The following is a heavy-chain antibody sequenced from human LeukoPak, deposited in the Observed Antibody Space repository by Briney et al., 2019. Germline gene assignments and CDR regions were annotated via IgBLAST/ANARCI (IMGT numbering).Heavy chain of an antibody. Sequence: PSETLSLTCTVSGGSISGYYWSWIRQPPGKGLEWIGEINHSGSTNYNPSLKSRVTISVDTSKNQFSLKLSSVTAADTAVYYCARATRKWELLNWGQGTLVTVSS. V-gene: IGHV4-34*01. CDR2: INHSGST. CDR3: ARATRKWELLN. J-gene: IGHJ4*02. D-gene: IGHD1-26*01. CDR1: GGSISGYY.